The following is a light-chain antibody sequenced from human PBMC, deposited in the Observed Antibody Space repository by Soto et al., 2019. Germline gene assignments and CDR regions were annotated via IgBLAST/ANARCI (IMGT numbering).Light chain of an antibody. CDR3: QQYYSTPRT. CDR1: QSVLYSSNNKNY. Sequence: DIVMTQSPDSLAVSLGERATINCKSSQSVLYSSNNKNYLAWYQQKPGQPPKLLIYWASTRESGVPDRFSGSRSGADFTLTISSRQAEDVAVYYCQQYYSTPRTFGQGTKVEIK. CDR2: WAS. J-gene: IGKJ1*01. V-gene: IGKV4-1*01.